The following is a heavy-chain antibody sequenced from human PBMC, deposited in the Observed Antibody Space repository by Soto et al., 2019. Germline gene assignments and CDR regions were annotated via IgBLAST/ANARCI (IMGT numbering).Heavy chain of an antibody. CDR2: IYYSGST. CDR3: ARDGWGWLQFYRSPAWGSTPAFDI. D-gene: IGHD5-12*01. V-gene: IGHV4-61*08. Sequence: SETLSLTCTVSGGSITSGGYSWSWIRQPPGKGLEWIGYIYYSGSTYYNPSLKSRVTISVDTSKNQFSLKLSPVTAADTAVYYCARDGWGWLQFYRSPAWGSTPAFDIWGQGTMVTVSS. J-gene: IGHJ3*02. CDR1: GGSITSGGYS.